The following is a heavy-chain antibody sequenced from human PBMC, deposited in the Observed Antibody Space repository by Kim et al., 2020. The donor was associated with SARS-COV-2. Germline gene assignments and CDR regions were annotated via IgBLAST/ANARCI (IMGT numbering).Heavy chain of an antibody. CDR1: GFTFSSYG. CDR2: ISYDGSNK. J-gene: IGHJ4*02. CDR3: AKDDIPALTGTMVRGVPFY. Sequence: GGSLRLSCAASGFTFSSYGMHWVRQAPGKGLEWVAVISYDGSNKYYADSVKGRFTISRDNSKNTLYLQMNSLRAEDTAVYYCAKDDIPALTGTMVRGVPFYWGQGTLVTVSS. V-gene: IGHV3-30*18. D-gene: IGHD3-10*01.